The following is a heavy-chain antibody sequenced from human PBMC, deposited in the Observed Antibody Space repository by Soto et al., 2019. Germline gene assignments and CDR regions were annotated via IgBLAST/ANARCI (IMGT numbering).Heavy chain of an antibody. Sequence: ASVKVSCKASGYIFNNYAMHWVRQAPGQRLEWMGWINGRDGNAEYSQDFQGRVTISIDTSASTAYMELSSLRSEDTAVYYCARGGYCIGTRCPGRFDPWGQGTLVTVS. D-gene: IGHD2-2*01. V-gene: IGHV1-3*01. CDR3: ARGGYCIGTRCPGRFDP. CDR2: INGRDGNA. J-gene: IGHJ5*02. CDR1: GYIFNNYA.